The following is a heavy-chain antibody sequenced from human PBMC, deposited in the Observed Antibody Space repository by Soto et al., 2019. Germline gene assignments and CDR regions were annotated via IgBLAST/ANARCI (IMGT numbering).Heavy chain of an antibody. CDR2: INHSGST. CDR3: ARRARYSSSWYCDY. J-gene: IGHJ4*02. V-gene: IGHV4-34*01. CDR1: GGSFSGYY. D-gene: IGHD6-13*01. Sequence: QVQLQQWGAGLLKPSETLSLTCAVYGGSFSGYYWSWIRQPPGKGLEWIGEINHSGSTNYNPSLKCRVTISVDTSKNQCSLKLNSVTAADTAVYYCARRARYSSSWYCDYWGQGTLVTVSS.